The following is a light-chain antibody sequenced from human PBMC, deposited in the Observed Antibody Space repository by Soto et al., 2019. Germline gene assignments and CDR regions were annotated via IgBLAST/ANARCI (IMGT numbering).Light chain of an antibody. CDR3: SSYTSSSTNV. CDR1: SSDVGGYNY. CDR2: EVS. V-gene: IGLV2-14*01. Sequence: QSALTQPASVSGSPGQSITISCTGTSSDVGGYNYVSWYQQHPGKAPKIMIYEVSNRPSGVSNRFSGSKSGNTASLTISGLQAEDEADYYCSSYTSSSTNVFGAWTKLTVL. J-gene: IGLJ1*01.